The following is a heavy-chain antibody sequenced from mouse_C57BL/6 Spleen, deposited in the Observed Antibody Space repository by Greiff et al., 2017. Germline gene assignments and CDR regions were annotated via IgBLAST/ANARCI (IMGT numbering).Heavy chain of an antibody. Sequence: VQLQQSGAELAKPGASVKLSCKASGYTFTSYWMHWVKQRPGQGLEWIGYINPSSGYTKYNQKFKDKATLTAAKSSSTAYMQLSSLTYEDSAVYDCAKGRYGNFLYAMDYWGQGTSVTVSS. CDR1: GYTFTSYW. J-gene: IGHJ4*01. D-gene: IGHD2-10*02. CDR3: AKGRYGNFLYAMDY. V-gene: IGHV1-7*01. CDR2: INPSSGYT.